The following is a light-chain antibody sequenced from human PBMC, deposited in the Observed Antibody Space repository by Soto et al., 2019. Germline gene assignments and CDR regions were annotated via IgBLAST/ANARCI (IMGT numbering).Light chain of an antibody. CDR3: QQYNSYSPT. V-gene: IGKV1-5*03. CDR2: KAS. CDR1: QSISSW. J-gene: IGKJ1*01. Sequence: DIQMTPSPSTLSASVVDRVTITCRASQSISSWLAWYQQKPGKAPKLLIYKASSLESGVPSRFSGSGSGTEFTLTISSLQPDDFATYYCQQYNSYSPTFGQGTKVDIK.